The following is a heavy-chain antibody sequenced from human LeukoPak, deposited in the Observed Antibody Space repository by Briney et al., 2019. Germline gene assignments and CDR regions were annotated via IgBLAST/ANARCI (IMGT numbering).Heavy chain of an antibody. Sequence: GGSLRLSCAASGFTFSSYAMHWVRQAPGKGLEWVAVISYDGSNKYYADSVKGRFPISRDNSKNTLYLQMNSLRAEDTAVYYCAFGGYSGYYWGQGTLVTVSS. D-gene: IGHD5-12*01. J-gene: IGHJ4*02. V-gene: IGHV3-30-3*01. CDR2: ISYDGSNK. CDR1: GFTFSSYA. CDR3: AFGGYSGYY.